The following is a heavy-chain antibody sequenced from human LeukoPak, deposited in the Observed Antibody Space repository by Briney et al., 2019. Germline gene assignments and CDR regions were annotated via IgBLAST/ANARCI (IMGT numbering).Heavy chain of an antibody. J-gene: IGHJ5*02. Sequence: GGSLRLSCEASGFTFSTYWMHWVRQAPGKGLVWVSRINSDGSSTSYADSVKGRFTISRDNAKNTLYLQMNSLTAEDTAVYYCSWFHWNDASWGQGTLVTVSS. CDR3: SWFHWNDAS. CDR1: GFTFSTYW. CDR2: INSDGSST. D-gene: IGHD1-1*01. V-gene: IGHV3-74*01.